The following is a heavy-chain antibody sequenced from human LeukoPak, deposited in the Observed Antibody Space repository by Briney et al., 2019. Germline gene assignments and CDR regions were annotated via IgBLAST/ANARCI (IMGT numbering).Heavy chain of an antibody. CDR2: INPNSGGT. CDR3: AREGKRYCSSTSCRLLGY. V-gene: IGHV1-2*02. D-gene: IGHD2-2*01. Sequence: GASVKVSCKASGYTFTGYYMHWVRQAPGQGLEWMGWINPNSGGTNYAQKFQGRVTVTRDTSISTAYMELSRLRSDDTAVYYCAREGKRYCSSTSCRLLGYWGQGTLVTVSS. J-gene: IGHJ4*02. CDR1: GYTFTGYY.